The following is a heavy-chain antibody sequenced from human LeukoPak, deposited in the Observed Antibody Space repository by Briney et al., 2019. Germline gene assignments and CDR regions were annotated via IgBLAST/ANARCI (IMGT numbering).Heavy chain of an antibody. CDR1: GFTFSDHY. D-gene: IGHD3-9*01. Sequence: GGSLSLSCAASGFTFSDHYWDWVRKPPGKGLKWVGRITNKATSYTTEYAASVKGRFTISRDDSKNSLYLQMDSLKTEDSAVYYCTRCEQRYYDIWGQGTLVTVSS. CDR2: ITNKATSYTT. J-gene: IGHJ4*02. CDR3: TRCEQRYYDI. V-gene: IGHV3-72*01.